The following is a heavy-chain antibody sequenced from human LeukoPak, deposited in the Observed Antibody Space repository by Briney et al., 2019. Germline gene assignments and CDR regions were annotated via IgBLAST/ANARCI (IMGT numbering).Heavy chain of an antibody. CDR2: ISSSSSTI. Sequence: GGSLRLSCAASGFTFSSYSMNWVRQAPGKGLEWVSYISSSSSTIYYADSVKGRFTISRDNSKNTLYLQMNSLRAEDAAVYYCAKAPVTSCRGAYCYPFDYWGQGTLVTVSS. CDR1: GFTFSSYS. CDR3: AKAPVTSCRGAYCYPFDY. D-gene: IGHD2-21*01. V-gene: IGHV3-48*01. J-gene: IGHJ4*02.